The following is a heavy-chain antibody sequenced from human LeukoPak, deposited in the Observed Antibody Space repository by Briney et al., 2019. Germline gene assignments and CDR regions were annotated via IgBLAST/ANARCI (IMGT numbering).Heavy chain of an antibody. D-gene: IGHD3-9*01. V-gene: IGHV1-69*13. Sequence: ASVKVSCKASGGTFSSYAISWVRQAPGQGPEWMGGIIPIFGTANYAQKFQGRVTITADESTSTAYMELSSLRSEDTAVYYCARDERYFDWVGIETGWFDPWGQGTLVTVSS. CDR3: ARDERYFDWVGIETGWFDP. CDR1: GGTFSSYA. CDR2: IIPIFGTA. J-gene: IGHJ5*02.